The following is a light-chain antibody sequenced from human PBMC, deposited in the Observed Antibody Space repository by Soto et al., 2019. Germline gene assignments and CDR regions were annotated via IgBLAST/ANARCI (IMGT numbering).Light chain of an antibody. CDR3: QHTYTPLS. Sequence: DITVTQSPSSLSASVGDRVTITCRASQSINTYLNWYQQKPGKAPKLLIYTASNLQSGVPSRFRGSGSGTDFTLTISVLQPEYFATYFFQHTYTPLSFGGGTKVEI. CDR1: QSINTY. V-gene: IGKV1-39*01. J-gene: IGKJ4*01. CDR2: TAS.